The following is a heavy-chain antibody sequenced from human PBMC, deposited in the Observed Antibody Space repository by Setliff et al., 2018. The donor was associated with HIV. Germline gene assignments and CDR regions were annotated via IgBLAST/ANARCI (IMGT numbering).Heavy chain of an antibody. CDR1: GGSFSGYY. Sequence: SETMSLTCAVYGGSFSGYYWGWIRQPPGKGLEWIASIYHSGSTYYNPSLKSRVIISVDTSKNQFSLKLNSVTAADTAVYFCAQMSISASVYFDYWGQGTLVTVSS. V-gene: IGHV4-38-2*01. CDR3: AQMSISASVYFDY. CDR2: IYHSGST. J-gene: IGHJ4*02. D-gene: IGHD2-21*01.